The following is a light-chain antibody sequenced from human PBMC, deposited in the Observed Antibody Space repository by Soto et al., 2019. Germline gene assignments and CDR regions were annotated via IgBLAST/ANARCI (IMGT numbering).Light chain of an antibody. CDR1: QSVSSN. Sequence: EMVMTQSPATLSVSPGERATLSCRASQSVSSNLAWYQQKPGQAPRLLIYGASTRVTGIPARFSGSGSGTEFTLTISSLQSEDFAVYYCQQYNNWPKTCAQGTKVEIK. CDR3: QQYNNWPKT. J-gene: IGKJ1*01. V-gene: IGKV3-15*01. CDR2: GAS.